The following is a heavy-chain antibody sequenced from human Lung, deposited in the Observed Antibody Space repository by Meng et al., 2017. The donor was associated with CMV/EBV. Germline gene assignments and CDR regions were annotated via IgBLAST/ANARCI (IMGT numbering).Heavy chain of an antibody. Sequence: ASVXVSCKASDYTFSSYGISWVRQAPGQGLEWMGWISGYNGNTNYAQRLQGRVTMTTDTSTSTAYMELRSLRFDDTAVYYCARDRAMGSSWVDPWGQGTLVTVSS. D-gene: IGHD2-2*01. J-gene: IGHJ5*02. V-gene: IGHV1-18*01. CDR1: DYTFSSYG. CDR2: ISGYNGNT. CDR3: ARDRAMGSSWVDP.